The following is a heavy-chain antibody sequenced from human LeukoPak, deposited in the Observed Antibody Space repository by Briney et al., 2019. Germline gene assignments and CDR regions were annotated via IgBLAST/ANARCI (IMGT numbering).Heavy chain of an antibody. V-gene: IGHV3-49*04. Sequence: PGGSLRLSCTASGFTFGDYAMSWVRQAPGKGLEGVGFIRSKGYGGTTEYAASVKGRFTISRDDSESIAYLQMNSLKTEDTAVYYCTREDRIQLWLPHGYYYYMDVWGKGTTVTISS. CDR2: IRSKGYGGTT. CDR1: GFTFGDYA. J-gene: IGHJ6*03. D-gene: IGHD5-18*01. CDR3: TREDRIQLWLPHGYYYYMDV.